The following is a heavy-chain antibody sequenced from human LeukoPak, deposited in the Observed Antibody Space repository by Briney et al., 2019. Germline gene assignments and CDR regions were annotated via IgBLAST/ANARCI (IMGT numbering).Heavy chain of an antibody. Sequence: GGSLRLSCAASGITFSSYGMHWVRQAPGKGLEWVAFIRYDGSNKYYDSVKGRFTISRDNSKNTLYLQMNSLRAEDTAVYYCARRYCSGGSCYSIDYWGQGTLVTVSS. CDR3: ARRYCSGGSCYSIDY. J-gene: IGHJ4*02. CDR1: GITFSSYG. CDR2: IRYDGSNK. D-gene: IGHD2-15*01. V-gene: IGHV3-30*02.